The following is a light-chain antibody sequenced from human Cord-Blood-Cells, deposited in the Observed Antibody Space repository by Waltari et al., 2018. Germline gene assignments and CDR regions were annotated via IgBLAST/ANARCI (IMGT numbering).Light chain of an antibody. CDR2: EGS. V-gene: IGLV2-23*01. CDR3: CSYAGSSTSVV. CDR1: SSDVGSYNL. J-gene: IGLJ2*01. Sequence: SALTHPTSVSGSPGRSTPIPCTGPSSDVGSYNLSSSSQQHPGKAPKLMSYEGSKRPSGVSNRFSGSKSGNTASLTISGLQAEDEADYYCCSYAGSSTSVVFGGGTKLTVL.